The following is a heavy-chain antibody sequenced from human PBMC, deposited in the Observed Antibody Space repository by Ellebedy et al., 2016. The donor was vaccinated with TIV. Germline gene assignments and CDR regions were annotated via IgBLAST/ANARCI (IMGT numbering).Heavy chain of an antibody. Sequence: GESLKISCAASGFTFNNYGMHWVRQAPGKGLEWVANINEDGSEKNYVDSVKGRFTISRDNAKNSLYLQMNSLRAEDTAVYYCAPDPEDIEVEAAAWGQGTLVTVSS. CDR3: APDPEDIEVEAAA. D-gene: IGHD2-2*01. CDR2: INEDGSEK. CDR1: GFTFNNYG. J-gene: IGHJ4*02. V-gene: IGHV3-7*01.